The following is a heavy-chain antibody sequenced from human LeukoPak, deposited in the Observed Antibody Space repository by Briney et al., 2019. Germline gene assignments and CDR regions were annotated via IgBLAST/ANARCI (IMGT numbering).Heavy chain of an antibody. CDR3: GTLPGSGY. CDR2: IYSGGST. V-gene: IGHV3-66*04. J-gene: IGHJ4*02. D-gene: IGHD3-3*01. CDR1: GFTVSSNY. Sequence: GGSLRLSCAASGFTVSSNYMTWVRQAPGKGLEWVSIIYSGGSTYYADSLKGRFTISRDNSRNTLYLQMNSLRADDTAVYYCGTLPGSGYWGQGTLVIVSS.